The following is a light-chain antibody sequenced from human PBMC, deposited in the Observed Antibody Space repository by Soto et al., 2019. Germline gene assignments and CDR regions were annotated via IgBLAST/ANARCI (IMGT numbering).Light chain of an antibody. CDR2: EAT. J-gene: IGLJ3*02. V-gene: IGLV2-14*01. CDR3: SSYTTSANWV. CDR1: GSDIGDYNY. Sequence: QSALTQPASVSGSPGQSITISCTGTGSDIGDYNYVSWYQHHPGKAPQLMIYEATDRPSGVSNRFSGSKSGNTASRPISGLQAEDEAAYYCSSYTTSANWVFGGGTKLTVL.